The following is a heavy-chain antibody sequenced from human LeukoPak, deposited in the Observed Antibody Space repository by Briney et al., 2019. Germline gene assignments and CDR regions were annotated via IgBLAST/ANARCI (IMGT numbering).Heavy chain of an antibody. D-gene: IGHD2-2*01. J-gene: IGHJ6*03. V-gene: IGHV4-34*01. Sequence: SETLSLTCAVYGGSFSGYYWSWIRQPPGKGLEWIGEINHSGSTNYNPSLKSRVTISVDTSKNQFSLKLSSVTAADTAVYYCASFDCSSTSCYYYMDVWGKGTTVTISS. CDR2: INHSGST. CDR3: ASFDCSSTSCYYYMDV. CDR1: GGSFSGYY.